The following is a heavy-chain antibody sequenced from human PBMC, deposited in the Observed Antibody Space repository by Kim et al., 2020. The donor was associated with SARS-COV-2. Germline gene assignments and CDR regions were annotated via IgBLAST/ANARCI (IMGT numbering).Heavy chain of an antibody. CDR2: IYYSGST. V-gene: IGHV4-30-4*01. J-gene: IGHJ4*02. Sequence: EGIGNIYYSGSTYYNTSLKSRVTISVDTSKNQFSLKLSSVTAADTAVYYCARVRVSITIFGVVTRLFDYWGQGTLVTVSS. D-gene: IGHD3-3*01. CDR3: ARVRVSITIFGVVTRLFDY.